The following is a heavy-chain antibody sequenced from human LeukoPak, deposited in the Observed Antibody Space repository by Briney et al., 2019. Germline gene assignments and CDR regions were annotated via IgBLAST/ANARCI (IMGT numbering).Heavy chain of an antibody. CDR1: GFTFDDYT. J-gene: IGHJ5*02. Sequence: PGGSLRLSCAASGFTFDDYTMHWVRQAPGKGLEWVSLISWDGGSTYYADSVKGRFTISRDNSKNSLYLQMNSLRAEDTAVYYCAREPTCSSTSCYGRWFDPWGQGTLVTVSS. CDR3: AREPTCSSTSCYGRWFDP. CDR2: ISWDGGST. D-gene: IGHD2-2*01. V-gene: IGHV3-43*01.